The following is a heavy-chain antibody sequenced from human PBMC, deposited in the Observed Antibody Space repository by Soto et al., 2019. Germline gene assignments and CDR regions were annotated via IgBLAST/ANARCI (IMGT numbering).Heavy chain of an antibody. CDR2: ITVYSGST. V-gene: IGHV1-18*01. CDR3: ARDGYCTNGICEFDY. Sequence: QVQLVQSGAEVKKPGASVKVSCKASGYTFSRYGINWVRQAPGQGLEWMGRITVYSGSTNYAQNLQGRVTMTTDTSXXTAYMELRSLRSDDTALYYCARDGYCTNGICEFDYWGQGTLVTVSS. D-gene: IGHD2-8*01. J-gene: IGHJ4*02. CDR1: GYTFSRYG.